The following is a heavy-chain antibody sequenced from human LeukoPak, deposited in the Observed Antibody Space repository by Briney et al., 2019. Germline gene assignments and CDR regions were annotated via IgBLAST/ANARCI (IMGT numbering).Heavy chain of an antibody. D-gene: IGHD3-22*01. Sequence: PGGSLRLSCAASEFTFSSYSMNWVRQAPGKGLEWVSYITNSGNSKSYADSVKGRFTISRDNSKSTMFLQMDSLRTDDTAVYYCAKAGNGYYRWGQGTLVTVSS. J-gene: IGHJ5*02. CDR1: EFTFSSYS. CDR2: ITNSGNSK. CDR3: AKAGNGYYR. V-gene: IGHV3-48*01.